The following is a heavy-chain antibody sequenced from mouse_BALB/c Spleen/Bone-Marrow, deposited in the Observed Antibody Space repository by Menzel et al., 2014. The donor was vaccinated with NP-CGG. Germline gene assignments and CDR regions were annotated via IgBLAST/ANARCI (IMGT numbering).Heavy chain of an antibody. J-gene: IGHJ4*01. CDR1: GYAFSSSW. Sequence: VKLMESGPELVKPGASVKISCKASGYAFSSSWMNWVKQRPGQGLEWIGRIFPGDGDTYYNGKFKGKATLTADKSSSTAYMQLSSLTSVDPAVYFCARSDGYRAMDYWGQGTSVTVSS. V-gene: IGHV1-82*01. D-gene: IGHD2-3*01. CDR2: IFPGDGDT. CDR3: ARSDGYRAMDY.